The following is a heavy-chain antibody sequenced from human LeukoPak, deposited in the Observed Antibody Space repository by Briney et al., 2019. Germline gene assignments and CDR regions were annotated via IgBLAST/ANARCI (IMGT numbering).Heavy chain of an antibody. V-gene: IGHV1-8*03. Sequence: GASVKVSCKASGYTFNAHDIDWVRQATGQGLEWMGWMNPNNGHTGYAQKVQGRVTITRDICISTAYMKLSSLRSEDTAVYYCARAYGDHPRWSFDLWGRGTLVTVSS. D-gene: IGHD4-17*01. J-gene: IGHJ2*01. CDR1: GYTFNAHD. CDR2: MNPNNGHT. CDR3: ARAYGDHPRWSFDL.